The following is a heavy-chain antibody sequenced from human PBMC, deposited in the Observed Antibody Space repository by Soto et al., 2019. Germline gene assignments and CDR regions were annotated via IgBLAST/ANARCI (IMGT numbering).Heavy chain of an antibody. CDR1: GFTFTSSA. V-gene: IGHV1-58*02. D-gene: IGHD6-13*01. Sequence: SVKVSSKASGFTFTSSAMQCVRQARGQRLEWMGGIVAGDGETIYAQKFQGRVTITKDTSTSTAYMELSSLRSEDTAVYYCATLNLSIAAAGNDAFDIWGQGTMVTVSS. CDR3: ATLNLSIAAAGNDAFDI. CDR2: IVAGDGET. J-gene: IGHJ3*02.